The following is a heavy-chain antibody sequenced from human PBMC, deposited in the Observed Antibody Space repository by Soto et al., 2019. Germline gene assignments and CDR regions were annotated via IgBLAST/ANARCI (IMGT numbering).Heavy chain of an antibody. CDR2: IYYNGNT. D-gene: IGHD3-22*01. V-gene: IGHV4-59*01. CDR3: ARDSGYYSL. J-gene: IGHJ4*02. Sequence: SETLSLTCTVSGGSISSYYWSWIRQPPGKGLEWIGYIYYNGNTNYNPSLKSRVTISVDKSKNQFSLKLSSVTAADTAVYYCARDSGYYSLWGQVTLVTVYS. CDR1: GGSISSYY.